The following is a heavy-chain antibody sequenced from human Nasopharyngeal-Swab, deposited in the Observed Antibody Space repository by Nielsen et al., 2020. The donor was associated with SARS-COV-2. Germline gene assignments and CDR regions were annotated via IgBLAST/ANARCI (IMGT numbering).Heavy chain of an antibody. D-gene: IGHD3-3*01. CDR1: GFTFTSSA. CDR3: AAGVYYDFWSGYPPLDY. J-gene: IGHJ4*02. V-gene: IGHV1-58*01. Sequence: SVQVSCKASGFTFTSSAVQWVRQARGQRLEWIGWIVVGSGNTNYAQKFQERVTITRDMSTSTAYMELSSLRSEDTAVYYCAAGVYYDFWSGYPPLDYWGQGTLVTVSS. CDR2: IVVGSGNT.